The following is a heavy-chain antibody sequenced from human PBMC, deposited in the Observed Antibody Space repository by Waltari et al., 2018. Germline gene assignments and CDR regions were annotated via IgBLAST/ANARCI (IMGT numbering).Heavy chain of an antibody. CDR3: ARSKGANWGFAAFDI. V-gene: IGHV1-69*13. J-gene: IGHJ3*02. CDR1: GGTFSSYA. CDR2: FIPIFGTA. D-gene: IGHD7-27*01. Sequence: QVKLVQSGAEVKKPGSSVKVSCKASGGTFSSYAISWVRQAPGQGLEWMGGFIPIFGTANYAQKFQGRATITADESTSTAYMELSSLRSEDTAVYYCARSKGANWGFAAFDIWGQGTMVTVSS.